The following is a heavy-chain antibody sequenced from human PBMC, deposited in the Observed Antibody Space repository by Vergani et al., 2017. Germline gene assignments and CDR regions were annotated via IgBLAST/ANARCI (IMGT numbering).Heavy chain of an antibody. CDR1: GFTFSDHY. CDR3: SRGPGCSGLRCYSVWYYNGLDV. Sequence: EVQLVESGGGLVQPGGSLRLSCAASGFTFSDHYMDWVRQAPGKGLEWVGRIRNKGNSYSIEYAASVKGRFTISRDDSKNLLYLQMNSLKTEDTAVYYCSRGPGCSGLRCYSVWYYNGLDVWGQGTTVTVSS. J-gene: IGHJ6*02. V-gene: IGHV3-72*01. CDR2: IRNKGNSYSI. D-gene: IGHD2-15*01.